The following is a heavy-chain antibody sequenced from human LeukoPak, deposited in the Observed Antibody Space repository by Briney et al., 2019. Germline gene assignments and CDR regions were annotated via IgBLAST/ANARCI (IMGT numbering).Heavy chain of an antibody. J-gene: IGHJ4*02. D-gene: IGHD3-22*01. CDR2: ISSSGSTI. CDR1: GFTFSDYY. Sequence: GGSLRLSCAASGFTFSDYYMSWIRQAPGKGLEWVSYISSSGSTIYYADSVKGRFTISRDNAKNSLYLQMNSLRAGDTAVYYCAGVRGYYYDSSGPFDYWGQGTLVTVSS. V-gene: IGHV3-11*04. CDR3: AGVRGYYYDSSGPFDY.